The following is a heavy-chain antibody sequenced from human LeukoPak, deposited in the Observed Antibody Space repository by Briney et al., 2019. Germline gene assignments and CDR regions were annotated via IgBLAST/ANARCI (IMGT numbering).Heavy chain of an antibody. CDR1: GFTFSSHG. CDR2: ITSGTRT. Sequence: PGGTLRLSCVASGFTFSSHGMNWVRQAPGKGLEWVSGITSGTRTYYADSVKGRFAISRDNAKNSLYLQMNSLRAEDTAVYYCARTPYYYDSSGYLDYWGQGTLVTVSS. J-gene: IGHJ4*02. D-gene: IGHD3-22*01. CDR3: ARTPYYYDSSGYLDY. V-gene: IGHV3-21*01.